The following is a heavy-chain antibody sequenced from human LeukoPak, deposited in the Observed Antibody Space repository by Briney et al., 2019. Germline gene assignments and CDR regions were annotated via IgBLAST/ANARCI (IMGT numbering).Heavy chain of an antibody. Sequence: QPGGSLRLSCAASGFTFSSYWMSWVRQAPGKGLEWVANIKQDGSEKYYVDSVKGRFTISRDNAKNSLYLQMNSLRAEDTAVYYCASVKGVRFGGHSYFDFWGQGTLVTVSS. CDR1: GFTFSSYW. V-gene: IGHV3-7*02. CDR2: IKQDGSEK. CDR3: ASVKGVRFGGHSYFDF. D-gene: IGHD3-10*01. J-gene: IGHJ4*02.